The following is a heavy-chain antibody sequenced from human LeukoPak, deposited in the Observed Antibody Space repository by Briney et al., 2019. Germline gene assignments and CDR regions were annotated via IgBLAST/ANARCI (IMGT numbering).Heavy chain of an antibody. Sequence: ASVKVSCKVSGHTLTELSMHWVRQAPGKGLEWMGGFDPEDGETIYAQKFQGRVTMTEDTSTDTAYMELSSLRSEDTAVYYCTTLFGELIDYWGQGTLVTVSS. CDR2: FDPEDGET. D-gene: IGHD3-10*02. CDR1: GHTLTELS. V-gene: IGHV1-24*01. J-gene: IGHJ4*02. CDR3: TTLFGELIDY.